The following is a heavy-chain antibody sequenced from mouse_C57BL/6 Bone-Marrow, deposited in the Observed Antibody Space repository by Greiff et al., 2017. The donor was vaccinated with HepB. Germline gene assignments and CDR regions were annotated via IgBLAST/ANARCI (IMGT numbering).Heavy chain of an antibody. D-gene: IGHD2-4*01. V-gene: IGHV7-1*01. Sequence: EVKLVESGGGLVQSGRSLRLSCATSGFTFSDFYMEWVRQAPGKGLEWIAASRNKANDYTTEYSASVKGRFIVSRDTSQSILYLQMNALRAEDTAIYYCARDDYADVWGTGTTVTVSS. CDR2: SRNKANDYTT. J-gene: IGHJ1*03. CDR1: GFTFSDFY. CDR3: ARDDYADV.